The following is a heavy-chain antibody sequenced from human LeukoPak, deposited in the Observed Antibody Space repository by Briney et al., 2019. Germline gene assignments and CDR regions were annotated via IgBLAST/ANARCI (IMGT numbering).Heavy chain of an antibody. V-gene: IGHV3-30*01. CDR2: MSSNGNSR. CDR3: ARGTAYHYGMDV. D-gene: IGHD5-18*01. J-gene: IGHJ6*02. CDR1: GFTFNNYA. Sequence: GGSLRLSCAASGFTFNNYAMHWVRQAPGKGLEWVTIMSSNGNSRFYANSVRGRFTVSRDSSNNTLYLQMNGLSAKDTAVYYCARGTAYHYGMDVWGQGTTVIVSS.